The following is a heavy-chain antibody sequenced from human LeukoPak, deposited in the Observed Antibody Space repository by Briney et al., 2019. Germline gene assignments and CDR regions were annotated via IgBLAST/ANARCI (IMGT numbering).Heavy chain of an antibody. CDR1: RVSFSGYY. V-gene: IGHV4-34*01. CDR3: ARLGEGSSWYFDY. Sequence: SETLSLTCAVYRVSFSGYYRSWISQPPGKGLEWIGEINHSGSTNYNPSLKSRVTISVDTSKNQFSLKLSSVTAADTAVYYCARLGEGSSWYFDYWGQGTLVTVSS. D-gene: IGHD6-13*01. CDR2: INHSGST. J-gene: IGHJ4*02.